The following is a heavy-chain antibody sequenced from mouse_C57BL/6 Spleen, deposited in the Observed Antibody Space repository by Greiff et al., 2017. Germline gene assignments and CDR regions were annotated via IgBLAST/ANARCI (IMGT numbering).Heavy chain of an antibody. CDR3: ARLDGTRYFDY. CDR2: IYPSDSET. D-gene: IGHD4-1*01. V-gene: IGHV1-61*01. CDR1: GYTFTSYW. Sequence: QVQLQQPGAELVRPGSSVKLSCKASGYTFTSYWMDWVKQRPGQGLEWIGNIYPSDSETHYNQKFKDKATLTVDKSSSTAYMQLSSLTSEDSAVYYCARLDGTRYFDYWGQGTTLTVSA. J-gene: IGHJ2*01.